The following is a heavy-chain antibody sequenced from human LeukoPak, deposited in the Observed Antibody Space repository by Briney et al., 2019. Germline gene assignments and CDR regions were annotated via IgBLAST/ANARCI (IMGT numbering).Heavy chain of an antibody. CDR2: IYYSGST. J-gene: IGHJ3*02. Sequence: SETLSLTCTVSGGSISSSSYYWGWIRQPPGKGLEWIGSIYYSGSTYYNPSLKSRVTISVDTSKNQFSLKLSSVTAADTAVYYCARGRYDFWSGYFRRAFDIWGQGTMVTVSS. CDR3: ARGRYDFWSGYFRRAFDI. V-gene: IGHV4-39*01. D-gene: IGHD3-3*01. CDR1: GGSISSSSYY.